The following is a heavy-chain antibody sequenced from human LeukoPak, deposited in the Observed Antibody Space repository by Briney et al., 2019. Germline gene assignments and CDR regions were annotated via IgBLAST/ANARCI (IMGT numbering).Heavy chain of an antibody. CDR1: GFTFSSYA. J-gene: IGHJ5*02. CDR2: ISGSGGST. D-gene: IGHD2-15*01. V-gene: IGHV3-23*01. CDR3: AKAAPVVVVVAATSWFDP. Sequence: GGSLRLSCAASGFTFSSYAMSWVRQTPGKGLEWASAISGSGGSTYYADSVKGRFTISRDNSKNTLYLQMNSLRAEDTAVYYCAKAAPVVVVVAATSWFDPWGQGTLVTVSS.